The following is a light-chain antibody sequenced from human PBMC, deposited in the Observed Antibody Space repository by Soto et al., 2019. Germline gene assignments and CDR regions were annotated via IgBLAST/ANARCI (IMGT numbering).Light chain of an antibody. CDR3: CSYAGSDTPINV. CDR1: SSDVGGYNY. V-gene: IGLV2-11*01. CDR2: DVS. Sequence: QSALTQPRSVSGSPGQSVTISCTGTSSDVGGYNYVSWYQQHPGKAPKLMIYDVSKRPSGVPDRFSGSKSGNTASLTISGLAAEDEADYYCCSYAGSDTPINVFGTGTKVTVL. J-gene: IGLJ1*01.